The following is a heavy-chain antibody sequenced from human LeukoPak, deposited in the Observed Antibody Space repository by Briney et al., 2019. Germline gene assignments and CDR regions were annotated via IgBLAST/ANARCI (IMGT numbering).Heavy chain of an antibody. CDR2: IRSDGSDK. CDR3: AKDRGYSSDY. J-gene: IGHJ4*02. Sequence: GGSLRLSCSTSGCVFSFNAMHWVRQAPGKGLEWVAFIRSDGSDKFYADFVRGRVTISRDNSKNTLYLQMNSLRVEDTAVYYCAKDRGYSSDYWGQGTLVTVSS. V-gene: IGHV3-30*02. D-gene: IGHD5-18*01. CDR1: GCVFSFNA.